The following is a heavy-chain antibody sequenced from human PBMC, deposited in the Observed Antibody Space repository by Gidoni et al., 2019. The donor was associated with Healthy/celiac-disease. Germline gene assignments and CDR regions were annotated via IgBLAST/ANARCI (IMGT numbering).Heavy chain of an antibody. CDR1: GGSFSGYY. Sequence: QVQLQQWGAGLLKPSETLSLTCAVHGGSFSGYYWSWIRQPPGKGLEWIAEINHSGSTNYNPSLKSRVTISVDTSKNQFSLKLSSVTAADTAVYYCARGRRIAARPFDYWGQGTLVTVSS. CDR2: INHSGST. J-gene: IGHJ4*02. CDR3: ARGRRIAARPFDY. D-gene: IGHD6-6*01. V-gene: IGHV4-34*01.